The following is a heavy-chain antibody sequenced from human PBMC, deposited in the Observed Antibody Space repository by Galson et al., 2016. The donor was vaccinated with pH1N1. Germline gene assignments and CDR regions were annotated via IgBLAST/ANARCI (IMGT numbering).Heavy chain of an antibody. V-gene: IGHV1-8*01. CDR1: GYTFTNYD. CDR3: ARAGCVSGSCRTGIHYYMDV. Sequence: SVKVSCKASGYTFTNYDINWVRQATGRGLEWMGWMNPNSGNTGYAQKFQGRVTITRNTSISTAYMELSSLRSEDTALYYCARAGCVSGSCRTGIHYYMDVWGEGTTVTVTS. J-gene: IGHJ6*03. D-gene: IGHD2-15*01. CDR2: MNPNSGNT.